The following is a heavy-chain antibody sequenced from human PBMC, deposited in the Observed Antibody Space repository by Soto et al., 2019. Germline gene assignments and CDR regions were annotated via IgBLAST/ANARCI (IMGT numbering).Heavy chain of an antibody. CDR1: GYTFTGYS. J-gene: IGHJ6*01. Sequence: GASVKVSCKASGYTFTGYSMHWVRQAPGQRLERIGWINPNRSGTNYAKKFKSWITMTRDTSTSTAYMELSRPRTANTAEYNNERSNYAQRFQGWVTMTRDTCISTAYMELSRLRCDGTSVSYCTRDRRYYDSSFSRPSRPTYSYYGMGIRGQQTRVTVAS. V-gene: IGHV1-2*04. D-gene: IGHD2-8*01. CDR2: INPNRSGT. CDR3: ERSNYAQRFQGWVTMTRDTCISTAYMELSRLRCDGTSVSYCTRDRRYYDSSFSRPSRPTYSYYGMGI.